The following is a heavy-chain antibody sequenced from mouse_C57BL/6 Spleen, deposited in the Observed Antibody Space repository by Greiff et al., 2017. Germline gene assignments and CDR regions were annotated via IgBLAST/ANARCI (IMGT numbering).Heavy chain of an antibody. CDR1: GYTFTSYW. D-gene: IGHD5-2*01. J-gene: IGHJ2*01. CDR3: ARGEYYYFDY. V-gene: IGHV1-53*01. CDR2: INPSNGGN. Sequence: QVQLQQPGPELVKPGASVTLSCKASGYTFTSYWMHWVKQRPGQGLEWIGNINPSNGGNNSNEKFKSKATLTVDKSSSTAYMHRSSLISEDTAVYYCARGEYYYFDYWGQGTTLTVSS.